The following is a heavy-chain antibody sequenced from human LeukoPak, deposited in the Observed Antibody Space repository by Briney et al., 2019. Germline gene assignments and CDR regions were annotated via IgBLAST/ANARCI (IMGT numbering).Heavy chain of an antibody. CDR1: RFTFNSYA. J-gene: IGHJ4*02. V-gene: IGHV3-30-3*01. D-gene: IGHD1-26*01. CDR3: ARDLVAVGATELDY. CDR2: ISYDGGSK. Sequence: PGGSLRLSCAASRFTFNSYAMHWVRQAPGKGLEWVAVISYDGGSKYYADSVKGRFTISRDNSKSTLYLQMNSLRAEDTAIYYCARDLVAVGATELDYWGQGTLVTVSS.